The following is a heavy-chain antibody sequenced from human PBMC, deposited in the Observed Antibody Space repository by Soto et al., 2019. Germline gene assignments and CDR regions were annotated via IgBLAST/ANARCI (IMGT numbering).Heavy chain of an antibody. Sequence: EVRLVESGGGLVQPGGSLRLSCVGSGFTFSSYWMSWVRQXPGXGLEWVANIKGDGSEKRYVDSVKGRLTISRDNAKNSVYLQXNSLRVXXTXXYYXGXXXXRNGVGVWGQGTMVTVSS. V-gene: IGHV3-7*01. CDR2: IKGDGSEK. CDR3: GXXXXRNGVGV. J-gene: IGHJ6*02. CDR1: GFTFSSYW.